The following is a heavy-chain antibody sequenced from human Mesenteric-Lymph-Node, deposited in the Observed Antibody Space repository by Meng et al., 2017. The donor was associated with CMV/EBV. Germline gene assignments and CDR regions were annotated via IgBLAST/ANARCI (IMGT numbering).Heavy chain of an antibody. CDR1: GFTFGSYS. D-gene: IGHD5-24*01. CDR3: ARDPNLRDRGWLDP. V-gene: IGHV3-21*04. CDR2: ISDSSGDI. Sequence: GGSLRLSCAASGFTFGSYSMNWLRQAPGKGLEWVSSISDSSGDIYYADSVKGRFTISRDNAKNSLYLQMNSLRVEDTAVYYCARDPNLRDRGWLDPWGQGTLVTVSS. J-gene: IGHJ5*02.